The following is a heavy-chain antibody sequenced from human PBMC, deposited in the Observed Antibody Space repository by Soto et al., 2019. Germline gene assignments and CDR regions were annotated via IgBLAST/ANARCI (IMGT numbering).Heavy chain of an antibody. Sequence: SETLSLTCTVSGGSISSGGYYWSWIRQHPGKGLEWIGYIYYSGSTYYNPSLKSRVTISVDTSKNQFSLKLSSVTAADTAVYYCARDKVRGYYYYGMDVWGQGTTVTVSS. CDR3: ARDKVRGYYYYGMDV. V-gene: IGHV4-31*03. CDR2: IYYSGST. J-gene: IGHJ6*02. CDR1: GGSISSGGYY.